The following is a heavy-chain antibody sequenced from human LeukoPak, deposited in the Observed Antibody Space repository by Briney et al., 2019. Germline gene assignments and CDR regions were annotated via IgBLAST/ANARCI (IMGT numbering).Heavy chain of an antibody. CDR1: GFNFNEFA. CDR2: ISWNSGDI. J-gene: IGHJ4*01. Sequence: TGGSLRLSCSASGFNFNEFAMHWVRQLPGRGLEWVAGISWNSGDIEYSDSAWGRFTIPRDNARNSLYLQMNSLRPDDTALYFCTRDVDFDSWGHGTQVTVSS. CDR3: TRDVDFDS. V-gene: IGHV3-9*01.